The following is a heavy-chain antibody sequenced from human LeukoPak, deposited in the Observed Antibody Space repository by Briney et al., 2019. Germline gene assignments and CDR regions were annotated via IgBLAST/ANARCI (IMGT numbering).Heavy chain of an antibody. J-gene: IGHJ4*02. CDR1: GLSLNSYA. D-gene: IGHD3-10*01. Sequence: GGSLRLSCTASGLSLNSYAMSWVRQAPGKGLEWVGNIQPDGSEQYPVDSVKGRFTISRDSAKNSLYLQMNSLRAEDTAVYYCARVTSGSSYRPFDYWGQGTLVTVSS. CDR3: ARVTSGSSYRPFDY. V-gene: IGHV3-7*01. CDR2: IQPDGSEQ.